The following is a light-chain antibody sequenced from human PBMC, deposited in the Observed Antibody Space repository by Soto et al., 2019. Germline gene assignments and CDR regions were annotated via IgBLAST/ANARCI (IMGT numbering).Light chain of an antibody. V-gene: IGKV1-5*01. Sequence: THMTLSPYTLSASVGDSVPITCRGSQSINRWLAWYQQQPGQAPKHRIYDASNLVSGVPSRFGGSASGTDFALTLGGVQPAVFASYYYQQYHSYSFGEGTKVDIK. J-gene: IGKJ1*01. CDR1: QSINRW. CDR2: DAS. CDR3: QQYHSYS.